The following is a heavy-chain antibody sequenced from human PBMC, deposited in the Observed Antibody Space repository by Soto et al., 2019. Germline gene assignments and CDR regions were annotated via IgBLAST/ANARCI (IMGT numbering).Heavy chain of an antibody. CDR1: GYTFTSYG. V-gene: IGHV1-18*01. D-gene: IGHD2-2*01. CDR2: ISAYNGNT. Sequence: ASVKVSCKASGYTFTSYGISWVRQAPGQGLEWMGWISAYNGNTNYAQKLQGRVTMTTDTSTSTAYMELRSLRSDDTAVYYCARDSRGDIVVVPAAAYYYYYYMDVWGKGTTVTVSS. J-gene: IGHJ6*03. CDR3: ARDSRGDIVVVPAAAYYYYYYMDV.